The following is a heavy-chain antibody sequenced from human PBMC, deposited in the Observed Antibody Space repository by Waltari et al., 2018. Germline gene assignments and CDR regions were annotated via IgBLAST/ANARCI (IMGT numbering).Heavy chain of an antibody. V-gene: IGHV1-46*04. Sequence: QVQLVQSGAEVKKPGASVKISCRASGYIFTSHYIHWVRQAPGQGLEWMGVIKPSDGSKGYEQKLQGRVTMTRDTSTSTVYMELSSLRSEDTAVYFCARRDETGSYYYYGIDVWGQGTTVTVSS. CDR2: IKPSDGSK. D-gene: IGHD3-9*01. CDR1: GYIFTSHY. CDR3: ARRDETGSYYYYGIDV. J-gene: IGHJ6*02.